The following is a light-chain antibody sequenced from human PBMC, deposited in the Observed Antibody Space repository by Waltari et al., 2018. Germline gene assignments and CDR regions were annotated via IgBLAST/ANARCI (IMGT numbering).Light chain of an antibody. V-gene: IGLV4-69*01. Sequence: QLVLTQSPSASASLGASVKLTCTLSSGHSTNVIAWLQKRPEEGPRYLMKGNSDGSPNKGDEIPDRFSGSSSGAERYLTISSLQSEDEADYYCQTGGHGTWVFGGGTKLTVL. CDR1: SGHSTNV. CDR3: QTGGHGTWV. J-gene: IGLJ3*02. CDR2: GNSDGSP.